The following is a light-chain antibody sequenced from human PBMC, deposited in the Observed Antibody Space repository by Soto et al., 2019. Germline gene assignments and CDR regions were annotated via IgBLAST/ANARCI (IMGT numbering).Light chain of an antibody. Sequence: EIVMTQSPATLSVSPGERATLSCRASQSVSSNLAWYQHKPGQAPRLLIYGASTRATGIPARFSGSVSGTEFTLTISSLQSEDFAFYYCQQYNNLPRTFGQGTKVEIK. V-gene: IGKV3-15*01. CDR1: QSVSSN. J-gene: IGKJ1*01. CDR3: QQYNNLPRT. CDR2: GAS.